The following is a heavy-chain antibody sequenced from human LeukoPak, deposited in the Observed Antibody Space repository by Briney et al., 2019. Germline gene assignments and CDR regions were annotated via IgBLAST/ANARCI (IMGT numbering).Heavy chain of an antibody. D-gene: IGHD2-15*01. CDR1: GFTCSSYA. CDR2: ISYDGSNK. V-gene: IGHV3-30-3*01. CDR3: ARDGLGYCSGGSCYDLHY. J-gene: IGHJ4*02. Sequence: PGGSLRLSCAASGFTCSSYAMHWVRQAPGKGLEGVAVISYDGSNKYYADSVKGRFTISRDNSKNTLYLQMNSLRAEDTAVYYCARDGLGYCSGGSCYDLHYWGQGTLVTVSS.